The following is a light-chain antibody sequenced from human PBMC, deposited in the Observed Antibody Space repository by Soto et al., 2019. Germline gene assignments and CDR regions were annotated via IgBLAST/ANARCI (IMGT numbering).Light chain of an antibody. CDR2: GAS. J-gene: IGKJ4*01. Sequence: EIVLTQSPATLSLSPGERATLSCSASQGVNNFLAWYQQKPGQAPRLLIYGASRMATGIPDRFSGSGSGTDFTLTINRLEPEDFAVYYCQQYGSSINFGGGTKVDI. CDR1: QGVNNF. CDR3: QQYGSSIN. V-gene: IGKV3-20*01.